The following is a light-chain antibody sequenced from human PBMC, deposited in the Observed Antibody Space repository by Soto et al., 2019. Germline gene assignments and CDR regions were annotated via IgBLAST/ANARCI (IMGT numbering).Light chain of an antibody. CDR3: CSYAGSSTYV. CDR1: SSDVGSYNL. Sequence: QSVLTQPASVSGSSGQSITISCTGTSSDVGSYNLVSWYQHHPGKAPKVMIYEVTKRPSGVSNRFSASKSGNTASLTISGLQAEDEADYSCCSYAGSSTYVFGTGTKVTVL. V-gene: IGLV2-23*02. J-gene: IGLJ1*01. CDR2: EVT.